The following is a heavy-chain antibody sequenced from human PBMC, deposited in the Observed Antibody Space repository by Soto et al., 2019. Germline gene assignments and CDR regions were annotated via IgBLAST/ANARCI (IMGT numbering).Heavy chain of an antibody. D-gene: IGHD1-1*01. J-gene: IGHJ4*02. V-gene: IGHV4-39*01. CDR2: IYYSGST. CDR1: GGSISSGDYY. CDR3: ARNWHRNWKDPFDY. Sequence: SETLSLTCTVSGGSISSGDYYWSWIRQPPGKGLEWIGSIYYSGSTYYNPSLTSRVTISVDTSKNQFSLKLRSVTAAHTAVYYCARNWHRNWKDPFDYWGQGTLVTVSS.